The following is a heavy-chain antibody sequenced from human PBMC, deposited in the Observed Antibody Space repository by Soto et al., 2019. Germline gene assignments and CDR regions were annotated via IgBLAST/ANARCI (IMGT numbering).Heavy chain of an antibody. CDR2: IIPIFGTA. D-gene: IGHD3-3*01. Sequence: SVKVSCKASGGTFSSYAISWVRQAPGQGLEWMGGIIPIFGTAIYAQKFQGRVTMTEDTSTDTAYMELSSLRSEDTAVYYCATGSPRALWSAIPRAFEIWGQGTMVTVSS. CDR3: ATGSPRALWSAIPRAFEI. CDR1: GGTFSSYA. V-gene: IGHV1-69*06. J-gene: IGHJ3*02.